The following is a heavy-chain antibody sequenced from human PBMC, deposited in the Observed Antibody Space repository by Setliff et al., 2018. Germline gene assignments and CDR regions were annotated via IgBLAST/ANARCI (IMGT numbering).Heavy chain of an antibody. Sequence: ASVKVSCKASGYSFTDYYMHWVRQVPGRGLEWMGWINPKSGGTRYAQKFQGRVTMTRDTSISTAYMELSSLRSDDTAVYYCARDTYNPNWYGDRSFEYWGQGTLVTVSS. CDR1: GYSFTDYY. V-gene: IGHV1-2*02. CDR3: ARDTYNPNWYGDRSFEY. CDR2: INPKSGGT. J-gene: IGHJ4*02. D-gene: IGHD1-1*01.